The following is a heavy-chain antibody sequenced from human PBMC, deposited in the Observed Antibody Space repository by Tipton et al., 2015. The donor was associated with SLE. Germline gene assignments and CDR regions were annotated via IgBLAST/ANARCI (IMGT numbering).Heavy chain of an antibody. Sequence: SLRLSCAASGFTFSTHWMHWVRQAPGKGLVWVSRSDRDESGATYADSVKGRFTISRDNAKNTLLLEMNSLRAEDTAVYFCARGGTDNNDSWSGAPSYMDVWGKGTTVTVSS. J-gene: IGHJ6*03. CDR1: GFTFSTHW. CDR2: SDRDESGA. V-gene: IGHV3-74*01. D-gene: IGHD3-3*01. CDR3: ARGGTDNNDSWSGAPSYMDV.